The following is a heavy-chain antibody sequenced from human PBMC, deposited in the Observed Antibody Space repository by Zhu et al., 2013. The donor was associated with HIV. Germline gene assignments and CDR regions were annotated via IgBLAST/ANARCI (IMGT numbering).Heavy chain of an antibody. V-gene: IGHV1-69*02. CDR2: IIPILGIA. CDR3: ARGRTGGHFTIFGVVTHLTMDV. Sequence: QVQLVQSGAEVKKPGSSVKVSCKASGGTFSSYTISWVRQAPGQGLEWMGRIIPILGIANYAQKFQGRVTITADKSTSTAYMELSSLRSEDTAVYYCARGRTGGHFTIFGVVTHLTMDVWGQGTTVTVSS. CDR1: GGTFSSYT. D-gene: IGHD3-3*01. J-gene: IGHJ6*02.